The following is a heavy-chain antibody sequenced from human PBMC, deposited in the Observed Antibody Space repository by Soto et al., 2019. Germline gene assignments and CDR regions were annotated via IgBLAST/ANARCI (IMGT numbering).Heavy chain of an antibody. V-gene: IGHV1-69*12. CDR1: GGTFRTYA. J-gene: IGHJ6*02. CDR2: TIPIFGTV. D-gene: IGHD6-19*01. Sequence: QVQLLQSGAEVKKPGSSVRVSCEASGGTFRTYAISWVRQAPGQGLEWMGETIPIFGTVNYAQKFQGRVTITADASTTTVYMDLRSLRSEDTAVSYCAKGAVAGTPTSYYYYGMDVWGQGTTVTVSS. CDR3: AKGAVAGTPTSYYYYGMDV.